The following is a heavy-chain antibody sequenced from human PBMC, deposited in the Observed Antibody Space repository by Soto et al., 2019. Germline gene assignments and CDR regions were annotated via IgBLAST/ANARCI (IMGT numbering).Heavy chain of an antibody. V-gene: IGHV4-34*02. CDR2: INHSGST. D-gene: IGHD5-12*01. CDR1: GGSFSGYY. CDR3: ARGRWLRQSFDY. J-gene: IGHJ4*02. Sequence: QVQLEQWGAGLLKPSETLSLTCAVYGGSFSGYYWSWIRQPPGKGLEWIGEINHSGSTNYNPSLKSQATLSLAPSKNQFSLNLYSVTAADSAVYYCARGRWLRQSFDYWGQGTLVTVSS.